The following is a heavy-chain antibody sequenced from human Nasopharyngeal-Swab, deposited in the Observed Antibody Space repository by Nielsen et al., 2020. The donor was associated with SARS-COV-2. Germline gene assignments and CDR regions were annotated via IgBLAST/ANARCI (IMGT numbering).Heavy chain of an antibody. Sequence: GESLKISCVASGFTFSSCAVTWVRQAPGKGLQWLSTISGSGHRTYYADSVKGRFTISRDNSQNTLYLQMNSLRVEDTAVYYCAKDFRHNYDYWSGYFTNWGQGTLVTVSS. CDR2: ISGSGHRT. CDR1: GFTFSSCA. V-gene: IGHV3-23*01. J-gene: IGHJ4*02. CDR3: AKDFRHNYDYWSGYFTN. D-gene: IGHD3-3*01.